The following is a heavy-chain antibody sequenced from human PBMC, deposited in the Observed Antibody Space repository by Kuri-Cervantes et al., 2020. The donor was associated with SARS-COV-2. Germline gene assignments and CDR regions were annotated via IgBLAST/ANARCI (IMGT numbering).Heavy chain of an antibody. CDR2: IYYSGST. Sequence: ESLKISCTVSGASISRYYWSWIRQPPGKGLEWIGYIYYSGSTNYNPSLKSRVTTSVDTSKNQFSLKLSSVTAADTAVYYCARGAVVRGPKYYFDYWGQGTLVTVSS. V-gene: IGHV4-59*01. D-gene: IGHD3-10*01. J-gene: IGHJ4*02. CDR1: GASISRYY. CDR3: ARGAVVRGPKYYFDY.